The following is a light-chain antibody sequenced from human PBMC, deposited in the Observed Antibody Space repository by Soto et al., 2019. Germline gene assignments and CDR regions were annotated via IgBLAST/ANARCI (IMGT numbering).Light chain of an antibody. V-gene: IGLV1-44*01. CDR2: SND. Sequence: QSALTQPPSASGTPGQRVTTSCSGSNSNIGGNTVNWYQQLPGAAPKLLIYSNDQRPSGVPDRFSGSKFGTTASLAISGLQSEDEADYHCATWDDSLNAAVFGAGTKVTVL. J-gene: IGLJ1*01. CDR3: ATWDDSLNAAV. CDR1: NSNIGGNT.